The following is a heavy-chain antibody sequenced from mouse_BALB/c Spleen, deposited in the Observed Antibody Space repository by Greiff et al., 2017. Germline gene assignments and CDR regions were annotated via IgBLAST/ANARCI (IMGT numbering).Heavy chain of an antibody. D-gene: IGHD1-1*01. CDR3: ARVYYGSSSWFAY. CDR1: GFTFSSFG. Sequence: EVQLVESGGGLVQPGGSRKLSCAASGFTFSSFGMHWVRQAPEKGLEWVAYISSGSSTIYYADTVKGRFTISRDNPKNTLFLQMTSLRSEDTAMYYCARVYYGSSSWFAYWGQGTLVTVAA. V-gene: IGHV5-17*02. CDR2: ISSGSSTI. J-gene: IGHJ3*01.